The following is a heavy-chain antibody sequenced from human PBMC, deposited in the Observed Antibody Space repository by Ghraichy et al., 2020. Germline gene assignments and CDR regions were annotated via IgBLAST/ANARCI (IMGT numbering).Heavy chain of an antibody. CDR3: AKEQDYYDSSGYYYVPSYYFDY. CDR2: ISYDGSNK. D-gene: IGHD3-22*01. J-gene: IGHJ4*02. Sequence: GGSLRLSCAASGFTFSSYGMHWVRQAPGKGLEWVAVISYDGSNKYYADSVKGRFTISRDNSKNTLYLQMNSLRAEDTAVYYCAKEQDYYDSSGYYYVPSYYFDYWGQGTLVTVSS. CDR1: GFTFSSYG. V-gene: IGHV3-30*18.